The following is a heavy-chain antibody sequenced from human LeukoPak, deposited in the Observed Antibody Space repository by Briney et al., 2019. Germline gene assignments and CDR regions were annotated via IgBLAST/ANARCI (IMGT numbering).Heavy chain of an antibody. Sequence: PGGSLRLSCAASGFTFSSYSMNWVRQAPGKGLEWVSSISSSSSYIYYADSVKGRFTISRDNAKSSLYLQMNSLRAEDTAVYYCARDRTPLDYYDSSGYYYDRPYYFDYWGQGTLVTVSS. J-gene: IGHJ4*02. CDR3: ARDRTPLDYYDSSGYYYDRPYYFDY. D-gene: IGHD3-22*01. CDR2: ISSSSSYI. V-gene: IGHV3-21*01. CDR1: GFTFSSYS.